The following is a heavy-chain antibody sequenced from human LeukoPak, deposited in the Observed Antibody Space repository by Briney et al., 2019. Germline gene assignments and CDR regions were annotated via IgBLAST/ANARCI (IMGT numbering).Heavy chain of an antibody. CDR2: IYTSGST. CDR3: AARLLWFGELTTEGWFDP. V-gene: IGHV4-4*09. D-gene: IGHD3-10*01. CDR1: GGSISSYY. Sequence: SETLSLTCTVSGGSISSYYWSWIRQPPGKGLEWIGYIYTSGSTNYNPSLKSRVTMSVDTSKNQFSLKLSSVTAADTAVYYCAARLLWFGELTTEGWFDPWGQGTLVTVSS. J-gene: IGHJ5*02.